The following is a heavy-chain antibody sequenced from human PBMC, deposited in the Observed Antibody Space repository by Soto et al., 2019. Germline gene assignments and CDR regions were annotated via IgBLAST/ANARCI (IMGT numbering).Heavy chain of an antibody. CDR2: ISAYNGNT. CDR1: GYTFTSYG. Sequence: QVQLVQSGAEVKKPGASVKVSCKASGYTFTSYGISWVRQAPGQGLEWMGWISAYNGNTNYAQKLKGRVTMTTDTSRSTSDMALRSLRSDDTAVYYCSRELTPADCCGPGALVTFSS. D-gene: IGHD7-27*01. CDR3: SRELTPADC. J-gene: IGHJ4*02. V-gene: IGHV1-18*01.